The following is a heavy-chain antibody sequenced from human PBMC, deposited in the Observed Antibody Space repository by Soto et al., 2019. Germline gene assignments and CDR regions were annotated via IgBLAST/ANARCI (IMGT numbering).Heavy chain of an antibody. CDR2: ISPAGTNQ. D-gene: IGHD3-10*01. CDR1: GFIFSDYA. V-gene: IGHV3-30-3*01. Sequence: HPGGSLRLSCVASGFIFSDYAMHWARQAPGKGLEWVALISPAGTNQYYADSAKGRFTISRDNSKNTLYLQMNSLRPEDTGLYYCARENSRISPRLLQHWGHGTLVTVSS. CDR3: ARENSRISPRLLQH. J-gene: IGHJ1*01.